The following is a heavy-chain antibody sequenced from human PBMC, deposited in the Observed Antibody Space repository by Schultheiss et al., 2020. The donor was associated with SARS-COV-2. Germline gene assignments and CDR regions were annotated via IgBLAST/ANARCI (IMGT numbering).Heavy chain of an antibody. CDR1: GYTFSSYY. CDR2: INPNSGGT. CDR3: ARGTEADFDY. V-gene: IGHV1-2*02. J-gene: IGHJ4*02. Sequence: ASVKVSCKASGYTFSSYYIHWVRQAPGQGLEWMGWINPNSGGTNYAQKFQCRVTMTRDTSASTVYMELSSLRSEDTAVYYCARGTEADFDYWGQGTLVTVSS.